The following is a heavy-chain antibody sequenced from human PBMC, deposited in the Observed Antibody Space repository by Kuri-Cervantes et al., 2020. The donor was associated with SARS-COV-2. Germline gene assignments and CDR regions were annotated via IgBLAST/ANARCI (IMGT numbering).Heavy chain of an antibody. V-gene: IGHV3-30*03. CDR3: ARDLHCSSTSCYSPWFDP. D-gene: IGHD2-2*01. CDR1: GFTFSNYD. Sequence: GESLKISCAASGFTFSNYDIHWVRQAPGKGLEWVAVISYDGSNKYYADSVKGRFTISRDNSKNTLYLQMNSLRAEDTAVYYCARDLHCSSTSCYSPWFDPWGQGTLVTVSS. CDR2: ISYDGSNK. J-gene: IGHJ5*02.